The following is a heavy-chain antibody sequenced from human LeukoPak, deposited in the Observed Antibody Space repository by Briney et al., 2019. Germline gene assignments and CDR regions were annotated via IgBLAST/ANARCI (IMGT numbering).Heavy chain of an antibody. V-gene: IGHV3-74*01. CDR2: INSDGGST. D-gene: IGHD2-8*01. CDR1: GFTFSSYW. CDR3: ARASRAVSNWFDR. Sequence: GGSLRLSCAASGFTFSSYWMHWGRQAPGEGLVGVSRINSDGGSTSYADSVKSRFTMSGDTAKNTLYLPMNSVTAEDTAVYYCARASRAVSNWFDRWVQGTLVSVCS. J-gene: IGHJ5*02.